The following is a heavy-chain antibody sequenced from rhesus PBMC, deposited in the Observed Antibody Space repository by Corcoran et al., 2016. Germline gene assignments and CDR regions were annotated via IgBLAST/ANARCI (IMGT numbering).Heavy chain of an antibody. CDR3: ARWNDYGTTNYGLDS. CDR2: IHGGAPSS. D-gene: IGHD4-29*01. J-gene: IGHJ6*01. V-gene: IGHV4-169*01. Sequence: QLQLQESGPGLVKPSETLSLTCVVSGYSISYSFWRWIRPAPGQGLEYIGNIHGGAPSSSYNPSLKSRVTLSVDTSNNQFSLKLSSVTAADTAVYYCARWNDYGTTNYGLDSWGLGVVVTVSS. CDR1: GYSISYSF.